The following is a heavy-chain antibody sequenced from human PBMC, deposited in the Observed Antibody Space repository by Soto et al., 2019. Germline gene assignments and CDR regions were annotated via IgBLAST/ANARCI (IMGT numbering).Heavy chain of an antibody. D-gene: IGHD6-13*01. CDR3: ARDSSSWYNWFDP. CDR1: GGSFSGYY. V-gene: IGHV4-34*01. J-gene: IGHJ5*02. CDR2: INHSGST. Sequence: SETLSLTCAVYGGSFSGYYWSWIRQPPGKGLEWIGEINHSGSTNYNPSLKSRVTISVDTSKNQFSLKLSSVTAADTAVYYCARDSSSWYNWFDPWGQGTLVTVSS.